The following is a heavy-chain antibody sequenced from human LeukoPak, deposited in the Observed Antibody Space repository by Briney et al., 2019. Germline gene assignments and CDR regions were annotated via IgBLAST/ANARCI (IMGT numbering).Heavy chain of an antibody. CDR3: ARERGSSYGYP. V-gene: IGHV3-21*01. Sequence: GGSLRLSCAASGFTFSSYSMNWVRQAPGKGLEWVSSISSSSSYIYCADSVKGRFTISRDNAKNSLYLQMNSLRAEDTAVYYCARERGSSYGYPWGQGTLVTVSS. CDR1: GFTFSSYS. D-gene: IGHD5-18*01. CDR2: ISSSSSYI. J-gene: IGHJ5*02.